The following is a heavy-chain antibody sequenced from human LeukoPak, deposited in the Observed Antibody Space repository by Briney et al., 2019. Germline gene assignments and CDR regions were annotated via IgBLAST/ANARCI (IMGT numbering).Heavy chain of an antibody. J-gene: IGHJ4*02. CDR1: GYTFTSYY. D-gene: IGHD6-19*01. V-gene: IGHV1-46*01. CDR2: INPSGGST. CDR3: ARRRPAVAGRGPYYFDY. Sequence: WASVKVSCKASGYTFTSYYMHWVRQAPGQGLEWMGIINPSGGSTSYAQKFQGRVTMTRDMSTSTVYMELSSLRSEDTAVYYCARRRPAVAGRGPYYFDYWGQGTLVTVSS.